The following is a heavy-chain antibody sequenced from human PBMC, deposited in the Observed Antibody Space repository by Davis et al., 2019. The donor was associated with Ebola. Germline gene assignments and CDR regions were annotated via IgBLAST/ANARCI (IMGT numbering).Heavy chain of an antibody. CDR1: GDSVSSKIAA. D-gene: IGHD3-10*01. CDR2: TYLRSTWYT. J-gene: IGHJ3*01. V-gene: IGHV6-1*01. CDR3: VKSYYSDYFDL. Sequence: SQTLSLTCAISGDSVSSKIAAWNWIRQSTSRGLEWLGRTYLRSTWYTDYAVSLKGRITLNTDTSKNLFSLHLTSVTPEDTAVYYCVKSYYSDYFDLWGQGTMVTVSS.